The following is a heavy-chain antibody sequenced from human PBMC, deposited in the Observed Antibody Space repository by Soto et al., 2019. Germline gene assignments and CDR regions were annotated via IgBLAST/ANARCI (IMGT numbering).Heavy chain of an antibody. CDR2: MYPGDSDV. V-gene: IGHV5-51*01. Sequence: PGESLKISCEVSGYIFTNYWIGWVRQMPGKGLEWMGIMYPGDSDVRYSPSFQCQGTISADKSLSTAYLQWSSLKASDTAMYYCARRADYGSGSPFERWGQGALVTVSS. D-gene: IGHD3-10*01. CDR1: GYIFTNYW. CDR3: ARRADYGSGSPFER. J-gene: IGHJ4*02.